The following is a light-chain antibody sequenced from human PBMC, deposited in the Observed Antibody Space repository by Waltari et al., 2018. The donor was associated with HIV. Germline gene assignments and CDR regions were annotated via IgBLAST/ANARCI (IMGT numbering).Light chain of an antibody. CDR3: QAWDSSSAVV. V-gene: IGLV3-1*01. J-gene: IGLJ2*01. Sequence: SYELTQSPSVSVSPGQTASITCAGDKLGDTYVSWYQQKPGQSPGLVIYPSSKRTSEIPELFSGSTSGDTATLTIRGTQAVDEADYSCQAWDSSSAVVFGGGTKLTVL. CDR2: PSS. CDR1: KLGDTY.